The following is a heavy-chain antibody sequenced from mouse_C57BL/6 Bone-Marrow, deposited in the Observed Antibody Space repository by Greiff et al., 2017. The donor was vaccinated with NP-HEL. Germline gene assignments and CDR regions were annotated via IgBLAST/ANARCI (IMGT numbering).Heavy chain of an antibody. V-gene: IGHV1-64*01. CDR3: AVSNSYSFDY. J-gene: IGHJ2*01. CDR2: IHPNSGST. CDR1: GYTFTSYW. D-gene: IGHD4-1*01. Sequence: QVQLQQSGAELVKPGASVKLSCKASGYTFTSYWMHWVKQRPGQGLEWIGMIHPNSGSTNYNEKVKSKATLTVDKSSSTAYMQLSSLTSEDSAVYYCAVSNSYSFDYWGQGTTLTVSS.